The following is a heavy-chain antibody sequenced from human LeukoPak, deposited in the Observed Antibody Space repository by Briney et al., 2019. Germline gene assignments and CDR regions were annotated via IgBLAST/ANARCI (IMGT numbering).Heavy chain of an antibody. CDR1: GFTFSNAW. Sequence: PGGSLRLSCAASGFTFSNAWMSWVRQAPGKGLEWVGRIKSKTDGGTTDYAAPVKGRFTISRDNPKNTLYLQMNSLRAEDTAVYYCAKRSAESSGYFDYWGQGTLVTVSS. CDR2: IKSKTDGGTT. CDR3: AKRSAESSGYFDY. V-gene: IGHV3-15*01. J-gene: IGHJ4*02. D-gene: IGHD6-19*01.